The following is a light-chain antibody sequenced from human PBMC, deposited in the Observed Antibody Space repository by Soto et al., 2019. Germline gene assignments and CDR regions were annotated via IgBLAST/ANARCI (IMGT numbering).Light chain of an antibody. Sequence: IVLTQSAGTLSLSPGGRATLSCRASRSVSSSFLAWYQQKPGQAPRLLIYDASNRATGIPARFSGSGSGTDFTLTISSLEPEDFAVYYCQQRSNWPLTFGGGTKV. CDR2: DAS. V-gene: IGKV3D-20*02. CDR3: QQRSNWPLT. CDR1: RSVSSSF. J-gene: IGKJ4*01.